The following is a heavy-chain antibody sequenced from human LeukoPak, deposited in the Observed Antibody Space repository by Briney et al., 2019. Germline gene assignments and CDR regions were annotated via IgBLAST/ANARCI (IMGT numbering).Heavy chain of an antibody. V-gene: IGHV1-69*13. J-gene: IGHJ5*02. D-gene: IGHD3-3*01. CDR2: IIPIFGTA. CDR1: GGTFSSYA. Sequence: SVTVSCTASGGTFSSYAISWVRQAPGQGLEWMGGIIPIFGTANYAQKFQGRVTITADESTSTAYMELSSLRSEDTAVYYCARAIRFLEAWFDPWGQGTLVTVSS. CDR3: ARAIRFLEAWFDP.